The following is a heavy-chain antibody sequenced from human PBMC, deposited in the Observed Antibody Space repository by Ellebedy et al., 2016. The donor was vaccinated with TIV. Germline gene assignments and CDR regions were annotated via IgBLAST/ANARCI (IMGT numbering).Heavy chain of an antibody. CDR3: ATGRGAIQLWLLGKSGMDV. CDR2: IYYSGST. Sequence: MPSETLSLTCTVSGGSISSGGYYWSWIRQHPGKGLEWIGYIYYSGSTYYNPSLKSRVTISVDTSKNQFSLKLSSVTAADTAVYYCATGRGAIQLWLLGKSGMDVWGQGTTVTVSS. V-gene: IGHV4-31*03. D-gene: IGHD5-18*01. J-gene: IGHJ6*02. CDR1: GGSISSGGYY.